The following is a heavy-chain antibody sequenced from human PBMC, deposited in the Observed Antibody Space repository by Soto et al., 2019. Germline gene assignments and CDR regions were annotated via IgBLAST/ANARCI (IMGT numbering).Heavy chain of an antibody. D-gene: IGHD2-21*02. CDR3: TSQYCGGDCSRVDP. V-gene: IGHV3-73*02. CDR1: GFTLSGSR. J-gene: IGHJ5*02. Sequence: EVQLVESGGGLVQPGGSLKLSCAASGFTLSGSRIHWVRQASGKGLEWVGRIRSKADSYATAYAASVKGRFTISRDDSKNTAYLQKHSLKTEDTAVYYCTSQYCGGDCSRVDPWGQGTLVTVSS. CDR2: IRSKADSYAT.